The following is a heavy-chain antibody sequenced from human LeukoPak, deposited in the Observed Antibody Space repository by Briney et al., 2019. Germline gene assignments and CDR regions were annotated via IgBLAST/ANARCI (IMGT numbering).Heavy chain of an antibody. V-gene: IGHV3-23*01. J-gene: IGHJ4*02. Sequence: GGSLRLSCAASGFWFSNYGINWVRQAPGKGLEWVSVSSGNGDDAFYADSVKGLFRISRDNSKNTVYLQMNSLRADDTAVYYCAKRDWPYYFDYWGQGTLVAVSS. CDR2: SSGNGDDA. CDR1: GFWFSNYG. D-gene: IGHD3/OR15-3a*01. CDR3: AKRDWPYYFDY.